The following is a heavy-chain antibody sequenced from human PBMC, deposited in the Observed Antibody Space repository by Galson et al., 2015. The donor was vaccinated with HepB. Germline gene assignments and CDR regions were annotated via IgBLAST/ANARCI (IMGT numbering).Heavy chain of an antibody. Sequence: SVKVSCKASGGTFSSYAINWVRQAPGQGLEWMGGIIPVFGTTRYAQKFQGRVTFTADESTSTAYMELSSLRSEDTAVYYCARASPRMVYAIVPFFDYWGQGTLVTVSS. D-gene: IGHD2-8*01. CDR1: GGTFSSYA. CDR3: ARASPRMVYAIVPFFDY. J-gene: IGHJ4*02. V-gene: IGHV1-69*13. CDR2: IIPVFGTT.